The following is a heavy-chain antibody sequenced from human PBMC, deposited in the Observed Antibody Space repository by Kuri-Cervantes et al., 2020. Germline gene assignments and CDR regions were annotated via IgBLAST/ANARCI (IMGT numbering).Heavy chain of an antibody. CDR3: ARDGYNYGYVGMDV. V-gene: IGHV4-31*03. CDR1: GGSISSGGYY. J-gene: IGHJ6*02. CDR2: IYYSGST. D-gene: IGHD3-22*01. Sequence: LRLSCTVSGGSISSGGYYWSWIRQPPGKGLEWIGYIYYSGSTYYNPSLKSRVTISVDTSKNQFSLKVNSVTAADTAVYYCARDGYNYGYVGMDVWGQGTTVTVSS.